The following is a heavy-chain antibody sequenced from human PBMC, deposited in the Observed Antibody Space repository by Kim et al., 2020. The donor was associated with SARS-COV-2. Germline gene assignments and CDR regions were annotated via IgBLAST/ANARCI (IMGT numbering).Heavy chain of an antibody. CDR3: ARRAPGYCSGGSCYDSHRTFDY. CDR1: GFTFSDYY. CDR2: ISSSSSYT. Sequence: GGSLRLSCAASGFTFSDYYMSWIRQAPGKGLEWVSYISSSSSYTNYADSVKGRFTISRDNAKNSLYLQMNSLRAEDTAVYYCARRAPGYCSGGSCYDSHRTFDYWGQGTLVTVSS. J-gene: IGHJ4*02. V-gene: IGHV3-11*06. D-gene: IGHD2-15*01.